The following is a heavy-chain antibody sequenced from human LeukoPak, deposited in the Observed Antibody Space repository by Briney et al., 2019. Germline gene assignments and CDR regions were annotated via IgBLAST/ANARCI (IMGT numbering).Heavy chain of an antibody. Sequence: KSGGSLRLSCAASGFTFSSYWMSWVRQAPGKGLEWVGRIKSKTDDGTTDYAAPVKGRFTISRDDSKTTLYLQMNSLKTEDTAVYYCTGPDFFDYWGQGTLVTVSS. CDR1: GFTFSSYW. J-gene: IGHJ4*02. CDR2: IKSKTDDGTT. V-gene: IGHV3-15*01. CDR3: TGPDFFDY. D-gene: IGHD3/OR15-3a*01.